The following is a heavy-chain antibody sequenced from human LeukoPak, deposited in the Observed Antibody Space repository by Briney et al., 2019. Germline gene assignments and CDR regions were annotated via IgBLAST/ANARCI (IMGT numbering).Heavy chain of an antibody. J-gene: IGHJ6*04. V-gene: IGHV3-11*04. CDR2: ISSNGRTI. CDR1: GFTFSDYY. CDR3: ARQHSLSYGSGSLDV. D-gene: IGHD3-10*01. Sequence: GGSLRLSCAASGFTFSDYYMTWIRQAPGKGLEWVSYISSNGRTIYYADSVKGRFTISRDNAKNSLYLQMNSLRAEDTAVYYCARQHSLSYGSGSLDVWGKGTTVTVSS.